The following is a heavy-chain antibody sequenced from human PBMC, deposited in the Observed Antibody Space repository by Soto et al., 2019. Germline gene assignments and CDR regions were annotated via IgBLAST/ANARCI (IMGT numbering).Heavy chain of an antibody. CDR3: ASFGPSSYAHNTSAS. CDR2: INQGGSEK. Sequence: EGQLVESGGGFVQPGGSLRLSCAASGFRFSGYWMGWARQFPGKRLEWVANINQGGSEKYYVDSVKGRFTISRDNAKNSMYLHMDSLRVEDTAVYYRASFGPSSYAHNTSASWGQGPLVTVSS. J-gene: IGHJ5*02. V-gene: IGHV3-7*01. D-gene: IGHD1-1*01. CDR1: GFRFSGYW.